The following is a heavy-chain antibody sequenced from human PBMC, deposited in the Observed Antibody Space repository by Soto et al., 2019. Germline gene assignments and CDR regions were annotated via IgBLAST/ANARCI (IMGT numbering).Heavy chain of an antibody. D-gene: IGHD6-13*01. V-gene: IGHV1-69*13. CDR1: GGTFSSYA. J-gene: IGHJ4*02. CDR2: IIPIFGTA. CDR3: ARRVSRGSSWYGPFFDY. Sequence: SVKVSCKASGGTFSSYAISWVRQAPGQGLEWMGGIIPIFGTANYAQKFQGRVTITADESTNTAYMELSSLRSEDTAVYYCARRVSRGSSWYGPFFDYWGQGTLVTVSS.